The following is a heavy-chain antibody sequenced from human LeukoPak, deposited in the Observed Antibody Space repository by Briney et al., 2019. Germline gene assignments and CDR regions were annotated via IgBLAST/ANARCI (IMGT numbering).Heavy chain of an antibody. CDR3: ARRWLRSKNWFDP. J-gene: IGHJ5*02. V-gene: IGHV4-39*07. CDR2: VYYSGNT. CDR1: GGSISTTNNS. Sequence: TSETLSLTCTVSGGSISTTNNSWAWIRQPPGKGLEWIGSVYYSGNTYYSPSLKCRVTISIGTSKKKVSLKLSSVTAADTAVYYCARRWLRSKNWFDPWGQGTLVTVSS. D-gene: IGHD5-12*01.